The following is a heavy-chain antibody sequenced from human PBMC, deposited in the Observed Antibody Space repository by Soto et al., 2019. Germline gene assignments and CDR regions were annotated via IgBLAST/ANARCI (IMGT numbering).Heavy chain of an antibody. CDR1: SGSFSGYH. CDR2: INHSGSA. D-gene: IGHD3-3*01. V-gene: IGHV4-34*01. Sequence: SETLSLTCAVYSGSFSGYHWSWIRQPPGKGLEWIGEINHSGSANYNPSLKSRVTMSIDTSKSQFSLKLSSVTAADTAVYYCARPTSRSASNFDHWGPGTLVTVSS. J-gene: IGHJ4*02. CDR3: ARPTSRSASNFDH.